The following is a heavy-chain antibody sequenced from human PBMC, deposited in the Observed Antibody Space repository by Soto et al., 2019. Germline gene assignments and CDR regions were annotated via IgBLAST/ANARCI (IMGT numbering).Heavy chain of an antibody. V-gene: IGHV3-30*18. CDR1: GFTFRSYG. CDR2: ISYDGSYK. J-gene: IGHJ4*02. CDR3: AKNFIPLSPDLYFDY. Sequence: PXGSLRLSCAAAGFTFRSYGMHWARQAPGMGLEWVAVISYDGSYKSYEDSVKGRFTISRDNYKNTLHLQMDSLRAEDTAVYYCAKNFIPLSPDLYFDYWGQGPLATVSS. D-gene: IGHD3-16*01.